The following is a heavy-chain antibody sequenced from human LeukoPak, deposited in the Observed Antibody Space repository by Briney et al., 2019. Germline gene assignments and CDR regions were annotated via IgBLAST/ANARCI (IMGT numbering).Heavy chain of an antibody. CDR2: IYSDGSST. V-gene: IGHV3-74*01. Sequence: PGGSLRLSCAASGLTFSSYWMHWVRQAPGKGLVWVSGIYSDGSSTRYADSVKGRFTVSRDNAKSTLYLQMDSLRAEDTAVYHCARGGPSGSGSYSFDYWGQGTLVTVSS. J-gene: IGHJ4*02. CDR1: GLTFSSYW. D-gene: IGHD3-10*01. CDR3: ARGGPSGSGSYSFDY.